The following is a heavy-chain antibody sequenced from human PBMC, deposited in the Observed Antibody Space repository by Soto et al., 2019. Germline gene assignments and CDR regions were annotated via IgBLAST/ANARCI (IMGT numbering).Heavy chain of an antibody. CDR2: IYYRGNA. CDR3: ARLEGLATISYYFDF. V-gene: IGHV4-39*01. CDR1: DDSINSDKYY. D-gene: IGHD3-9*01. Sequence: SETLCVTCSVSDDSINSDKYYWSWIRKPPGKGLEWIGSIYYRGNAYYNPSLQTRVTISLDKSKSQFSLKLNSVTAADSAVYFCARLEGLATISYYFDFWGPGALVTVSS. J-gene: IGHJ4*02.